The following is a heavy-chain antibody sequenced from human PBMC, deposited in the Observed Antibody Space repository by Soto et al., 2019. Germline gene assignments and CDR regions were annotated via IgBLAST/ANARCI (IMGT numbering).Heavy chain of an antibody. V-gene: IGHV5-51*01. J-gene: IGHJ4*02. CDR1: GYNFTTFW. CDR2: IYPGDSET. Sequence: GESLKISCKGSGYNFTTFWIGWVRQMPGKGLEWMGIIYPGDSETKYSPDFEGQVTISADRSTNTAYLQWRSLRASDTAMYYCARLGFPGAIYFDSWGLGTLVTVS. CDR3: ARLGFPGAIYFDS.